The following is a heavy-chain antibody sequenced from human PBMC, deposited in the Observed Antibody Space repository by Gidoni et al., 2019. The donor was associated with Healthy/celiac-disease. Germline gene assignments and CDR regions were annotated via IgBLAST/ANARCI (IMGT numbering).Heavy chain of an antibody. D-gene: IGHD1-26*01. J-gene: IGHJ3*02. V-gene: IGHV3-9*01. CDR2: ITWNSGSI. Sequence: EVQLVESGGGLVQPGRSLRLYCAASGFTFDDYAMHWVRQAPGKGLEWVSGITWNSGSIGYADSVKGRFTISRDNAKNSLYLQMNSLRAEDTALYYCAKDIRGSYFDAFDMWGQGTMVTVSS. CDR3: AKDIRGSYFDAFDM. CDR1: GFTFDDYA.